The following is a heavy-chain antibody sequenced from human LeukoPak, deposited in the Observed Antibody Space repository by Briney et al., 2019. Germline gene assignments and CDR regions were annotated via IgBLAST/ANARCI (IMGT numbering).Heavy chain of an antibody. D-gene: IGHD2-2*01. Sequence: SQTLSLTCAISGDSVSSNSAAWNWFRQSPSRGLEWLGRTYYRSKWYNDYAVSVKSRITINPDTSKNQFSLKLSSVTAADTAVYYCARAVVVPAAIDYWGQGTLVTVSS. CDR2: TYYRSKWYN. V-gene: IGHV6-1*01. CDR3: ARAVVVPAAIDY. CDR1: GDSVSSNSAA. J-gene: IGHJ4*02.